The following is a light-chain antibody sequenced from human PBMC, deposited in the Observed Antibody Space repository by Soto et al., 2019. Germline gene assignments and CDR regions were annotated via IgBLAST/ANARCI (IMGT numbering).Light chain of an antibody. Sequence: EIVMTQSPATLSVSPGERATLSCRASQSVDSNLAWYQQKPSQAPRLLIFGASTRATGIPARFSDSGSGTDFTLTISSLQSEDFEVYFCQQYDNWPLTFGGGTKVEIK. J-gene: IGKJ4*01. V-gene: IGKV3D-15*01. CDR2: GAS. CDR1: QSVDSN. CDR3: QQYDNWPLT.